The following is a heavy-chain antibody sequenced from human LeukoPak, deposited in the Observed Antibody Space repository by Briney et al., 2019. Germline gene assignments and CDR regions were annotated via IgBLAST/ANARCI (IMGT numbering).Heavy chain of an antibody. CDR3: ARVYYDSSGYPKKLKNYFDY. CDR2: INHSGST. Sequence: SETLSLTCAVYGGSFSGYYWGWIRQPPGKGLEWIGEINHSGSTNYNPSLKSRVTISVDTSKNQFSLKLSSVTAADTAVYYCARVYYDSSGYPKKLKNYFDYWGQGTLVTVSS. D-gene: IGHD3-22*01. V-gene: IGHV4-34*01. CDR1: GGSFSGYY. J-gene: IGHJ4*02.